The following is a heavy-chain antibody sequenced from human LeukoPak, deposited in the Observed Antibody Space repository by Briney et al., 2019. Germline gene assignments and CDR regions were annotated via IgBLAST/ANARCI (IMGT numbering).Heavy chain of an antibody. V-gene: IGHV1-8*01. D-gene: IGHD3-22*01. CDR1: GYTFTSYD. J-gene: IGHJ4*02. CDR2: INPNSGNT. Sequence: ASVKDSCKASGYTFTSYDINWVRQATGQGLEWMGWINPNSGNTGYAQKFQGRVAMPSNTSMSTAYMELSCLRSEDTAVYYCARGPQDYYDSSGYKFYFDYWGEGTLVTVSS. CDR3: ARGPQDYYDSSGYKFYFDY.